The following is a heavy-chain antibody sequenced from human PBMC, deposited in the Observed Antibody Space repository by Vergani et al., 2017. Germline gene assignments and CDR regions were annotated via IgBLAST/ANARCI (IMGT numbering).Heavy chain of an antibody. CDR2: IYHSGGA. CDR1: GGSITSSSYY. V-gene: IGHV4-39*01. J-gene: IGHJ4*02. Sequence: QLHLQESGPGLVKPSETLSLTCTVSGGSITSSSYYWGWIRQPPGKGLEWIGNIYHSGGAYYNTSLKGRVTISVDTSKNQFSLEVTSVTAADTAIYFCARTESFILRYFHWALWCQGALVTASS. CDR3: ARTESFILRYFHWAL. D-gene: IGHD3-9*01.